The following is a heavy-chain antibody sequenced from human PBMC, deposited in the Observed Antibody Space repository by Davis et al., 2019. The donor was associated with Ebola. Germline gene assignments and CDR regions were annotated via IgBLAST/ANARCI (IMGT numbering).Heavy chain of an antibody. CDR1: GDSVSSAG. CDR3: ARGWLRGGMDV. CDR2: TYFNSKYYS. V-gene: IGHV6-1*01. Sequence: TLSLTCAISGDSVSSAGWNWIRQSPSRGLEWLGRTYFNSKYYSDYAVSVRGRITINPDTSKNQFYLQLNSVIPDDTALYYCARGWLRGGMDVWGEGTTVTV. D-gene: IGHD5-18*01. J-gene: IGHJ6*02.